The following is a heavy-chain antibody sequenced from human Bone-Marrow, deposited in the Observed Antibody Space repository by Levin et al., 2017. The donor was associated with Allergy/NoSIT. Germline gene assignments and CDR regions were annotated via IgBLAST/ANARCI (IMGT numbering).Heavy chain of an antibody. CDR2: IIPNSGGT. CDR1: GNTFTGYY. D-gene: IGHD3-10*01. J-gene: IGHJ5*02. Sequence: GESLKISCKASGNTFTGYYMHWVRQAPGQGLEWVGWIIPNSGGTNYAQKFQGRVTMTRDTSISTAYMELNSLRSDDTAVYYCAGRGQLVGRGLLASWGQGTLVTVSS. V-gene: IGHV1-2*02. CDR3: AGRGQLVGRGLLAS.